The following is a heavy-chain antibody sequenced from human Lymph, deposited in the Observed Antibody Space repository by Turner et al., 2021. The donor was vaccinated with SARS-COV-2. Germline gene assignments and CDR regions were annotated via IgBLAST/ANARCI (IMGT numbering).Heavy chain of an antibody. CDR3: ARDQAEQQPNYAFDY. J-gene: IGHJ4*02. V-gene: IGHV3-30-3*01. Sequence: QVQLVESGGGVVQPGRSLRLSCAASGFTFSSYAMHWVRQAPGKGLEWVAVISYDGSHKYYADSVKGRFTISRDNSKNTLYLQMNSLRPEDTAVYYRARDQAEQQPNYAFDYWGQGTLVTVSS. D-gene: IGHD6-13*01. CDR2: ISYDGSHK. CDR1: GFTFSSYA.